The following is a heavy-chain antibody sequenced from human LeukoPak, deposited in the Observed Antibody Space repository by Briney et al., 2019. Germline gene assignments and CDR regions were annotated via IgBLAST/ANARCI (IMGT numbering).Heavy chain of an antibody. CDR2: LNPNSGDT. J-gene: IGHJ4*02. CDR1: VYTFTDYY. D-gene: IGHD5-24*01. Sequence: GAPVKVSCKASVYTFTDYYMHWVRQAPGQGLEWMGWLNPNSGDTNYAQKFQGRVSMTRDTSISTAYMDLSDLRSDDTAVYYCARGRNIEMTTMSGGSDYWGQGTLVTVSS. CDR3: ARGRNIEMTTMSGGSDY. V-gene: IGHV1-2*02.